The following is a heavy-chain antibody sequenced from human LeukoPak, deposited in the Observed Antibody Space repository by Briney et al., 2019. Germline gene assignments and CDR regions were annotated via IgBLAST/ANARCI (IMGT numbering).Heavy chain of an antibody. CDR2: ISWNSGSI. V-gene: IGHV3-9*01. CDR1: GFTFDDYA. Sequence: PGRSLRLSCAASGFTFDDYAMHWVRQAPGKGLEWVSGISWNSGSIGYADSVKGQFTISRDNAKNSLSLQMNSLRAEDTAVYYCAELGITMIGGVWGKGTTVTISS. CDR3: AELGITMIGGV. J-gene: IGHJ6*04. D-gene: IGHD3-10*02.